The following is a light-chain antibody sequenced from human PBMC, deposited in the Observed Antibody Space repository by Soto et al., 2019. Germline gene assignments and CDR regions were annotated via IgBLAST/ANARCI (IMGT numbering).Light chain of an antibody. CDR3: QQYDSCPSWT. CDR1: QSISIH. J-gene: IGKJ1*01. V-gene: IGKV3-15*01. CDR2: GAS. Sequence: EIVMTQSPATLSVSPGERATLSCRASQSISIHLAWYQQQPGQGPRLLIYGASTRHTGTTARFSGSGSGTEFTLTISSLQSEDFAVYYCQQYDSCPSWTFGQGTKLEIK.